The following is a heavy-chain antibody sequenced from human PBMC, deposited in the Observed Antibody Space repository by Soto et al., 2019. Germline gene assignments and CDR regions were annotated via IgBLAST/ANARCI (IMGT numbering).Heavy chain of an antibody. CDR3: ARVGDYGPRRLKRNWFDP. CDR1: GGSISSSSYY. Sequence: PSETLSLTCTVSGGSISSSSYYWGWIRQPPGKGLEWIGEINHSGSTNYNPSLKSRVTISVDTSKNQFSLKLSSVTAADTAVYYCARVGDYGPRRLKRNWFDPWGQGTLVTVSS. V-gene: IGHV4-39*07. J-gene: IGHJ5*02. D-gene: IGHD4-17*01. CDR2: INHSGST.